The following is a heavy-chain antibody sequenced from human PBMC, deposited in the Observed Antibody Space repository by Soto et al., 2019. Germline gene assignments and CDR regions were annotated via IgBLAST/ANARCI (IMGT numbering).Heavy chain of an antibody. CDR1: GGSVSSYY. CDR3: ARQGFGPLHGLVDV. J-gene: IGHJ6*02. Sequence: QVQLQESGPGLVKPSEIMSLSYTDSGGSVSSYYWSWFRQSPGKRMDWIGYVHHSWGSSYNPSLQSRVAISLDTSKSQFSLKVTSVTATDTAVYYCARQGFGPLHGLVDVWGQGTTVTVSS. D-gene: IGHD3-10*01. V-gene: IGHV4-59*08. CDR2: VHHSWGS.